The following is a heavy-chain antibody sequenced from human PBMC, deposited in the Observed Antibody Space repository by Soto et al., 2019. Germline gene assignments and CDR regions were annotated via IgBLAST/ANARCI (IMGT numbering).Heavy chain of an antibody. Sequence: EVRLVESGGGLVQPGGSLRLSCTTSGFTFSSYSMNWVRQAPGKGLEWVSYISSSSSTIYYADSVKGRFTISRDNAKNSLYLQMNSRRDEDTAVYYCASLPGGSSSWRFGVMLDVWGQGTTVTVSS. CDR2: ISSSSSTI. CDR1: GFTFSSYS. D-gene: IGHD6-13*01. CDR3: ASLPGGSSSWRFGVMLDV. J-gene: IGHJ6*02. V-gene: IGHV3-48*02.